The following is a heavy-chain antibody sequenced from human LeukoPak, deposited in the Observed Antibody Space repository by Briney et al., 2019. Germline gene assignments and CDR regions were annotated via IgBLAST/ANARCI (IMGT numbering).Heavy chain of an antibody. Sequence: PSETLSLTCTVSGGSISSGGYYWSWIRQPPGKGLEWIGYIYHSGSTYYNPSLKSRVTISVDRSKNQFSLKLSSVTAADTAVYYCARDVREEVRDVYNWNDGYYYYYMDVWGKGTTVTVSS. CDR1: GGSISSGGYY. CDR2: IYHSGST. J-gene: IGHJ6*03. D-gene: IGHD1-1*01. CDR3: ARDVREEVRDVYNWNDGYYYYYMDV. V-gene: IGHV4-30-2*01.